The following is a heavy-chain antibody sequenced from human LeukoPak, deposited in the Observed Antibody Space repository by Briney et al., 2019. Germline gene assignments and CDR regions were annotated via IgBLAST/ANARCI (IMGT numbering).Heavy chain of an antibody. CDR2: INPNSGGT. Sequence: ASVKVSCKTSVYTFSGYYLHWVRQAPGQGLEWMGWINPNSGGTNYAQMFQGRVTMTRDTSTSTAYMELSRLRSDDPAVYYCAKGDTMVRGTPTYWGQGTLVTVSS. D-gene: IGHD3-10*01. CDR3: AKGDTMVRGTPTY. V-gene: IGHV1-2*02. CDR1: VYTFSGYY. J-gene: IGHJ4*02.